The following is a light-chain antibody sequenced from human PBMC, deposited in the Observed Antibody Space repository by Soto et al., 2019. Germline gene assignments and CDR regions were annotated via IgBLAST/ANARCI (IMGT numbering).Light chain of an antibody. Sequence: QSVLTQPPSASGTPGQRVTISCSGSSSNIGSNYVYWYQQLPGTAPKLLIYRNNQRPSGVPDRFSGSKSGTSASLAISGLRSEAEADYYCAAWDDSLSGREVFGGGTKLTVL. V-gene: IGLV1-47*01. CDR2: RNN. J-gene: IGLJ2*01. CDR1: SSNIGSNY. CDR3: AAWDDSLSGREV.